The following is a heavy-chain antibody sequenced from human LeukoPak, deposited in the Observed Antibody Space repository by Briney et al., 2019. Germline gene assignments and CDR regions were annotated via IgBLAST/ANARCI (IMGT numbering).Heavy chain of an antibody. Sequence: GASVKVPCKASGGTFSSYAISWVRQAPGQGLEWMGGIIPIFGTANYAQKFQGRVTITADESTSTAYMELSSLRSEDTAVYYCAREVYCSSTSCLGSWFDPWGQGTLVTVSS. CDR1: GGTFSSYA. CDR2: IIPIFGTA. CDR3: AREVYCSSTSCLGSWFDP. V-gene: IGHV1-69*13. D-gene: IGHD2-2*01. J-gene: IGHJ5*02.